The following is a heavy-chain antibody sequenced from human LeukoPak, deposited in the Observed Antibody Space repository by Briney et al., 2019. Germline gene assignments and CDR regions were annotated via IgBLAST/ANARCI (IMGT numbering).Heavy chain of an antibody. CDR1: EFTFSSYW. J-gene: IGHJ4*02. Sequence: GGSLRLSCAASEFTFSSYWMHWVRQAPGKGLEWVSSISSSSSYIYYADSVKGRFTISRDNAKNSLYLQMNSLRAEDTAVYYCARALIGSSSDFDYWGQGTLVTVSS. CDR3: ARALIGSSSDFDY. CDR2: ISSSSSYI. V-gene: IGHV3-21*01. D-gene: IGHD6-6*01.